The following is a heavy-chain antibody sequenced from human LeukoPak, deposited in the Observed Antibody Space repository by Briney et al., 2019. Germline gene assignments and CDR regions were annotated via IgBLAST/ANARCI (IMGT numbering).Heavy chain of an antibody. J-gene: IGHJ6*02. V-gene: IGHV3-11*01. CDR2: ISSSGSTI. D-gene: IGHD6-13*01. CDR3: ARGNRIAAAVNYYYGMDV. Sequence: GGSLRLSCAASGFTFSDYYMSWIRQAPGKGLEWVSYISSSGSTIYYADSVKGRFTISRDNAKNSLYLQMNSLRAEDTAVYYCARGNRIAAAVNYYYGMDVWGQGTTVTVSS. CDR1: GFTFSDYY.